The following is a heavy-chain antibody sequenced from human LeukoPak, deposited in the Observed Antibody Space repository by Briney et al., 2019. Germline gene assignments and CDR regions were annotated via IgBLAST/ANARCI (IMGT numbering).Heavy chain of an antibody. V-gene: IGHV4-4*07. Sequence: SETLSLTCTVSGGSISSYYWSWIRQPAGKGLEWIGRIYTSGSTNYNPSLKSRVTMSVDTSKNQFSLKLSSVTAADTAVYYCARDQAKQQLYGDAFDIWGQGTMVTVSS. CDR2: IYTSGST. D-gene: IGHD6-13*01. J-gene: IGHJ3*02. CDR3: ARDQAKQQLYGDAFDI. CDR1: GGSISSYY.